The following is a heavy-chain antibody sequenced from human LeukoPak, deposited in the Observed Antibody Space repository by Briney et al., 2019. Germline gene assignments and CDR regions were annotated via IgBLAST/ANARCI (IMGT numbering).Heavy chain of an antibody. CDR3: ARDPTWGAVAGTSDY. V-gene: IGHV3-7*01. CDR2: IKQDGSEK. D-gene: IGHD6-19*01. CDR1: GFTFSSYW. J-gene: IGHJ4*02. Sequence: PGGSLRLSCAASGFTFSSYWMSWVRQAPGKGLEWVANIKQDGSEKYYVDSVEGRFTISRDNAKNSLYLQMNSLRAEDTAVYYCARDPTWGAVAGTSDYWGQGTLVTVSS.